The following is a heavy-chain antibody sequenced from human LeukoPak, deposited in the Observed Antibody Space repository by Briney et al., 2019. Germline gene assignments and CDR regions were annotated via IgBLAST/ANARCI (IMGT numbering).Heavy chain of an antibody. D-gene: IGHD3-22*01. V-gene: IGHV1-18*01. CDR3: ARGLNYYDSSGYPPYNWFDP. CDR1: GYTFTSYG. CDR2: ISAYNGNT. J-gene: IGHJ5*02. Sequence: ASVKVSCKASGYTFTSYGISWVRQAPGQGLEWMGWISAYNGNTNNAQKLQGRVTMTTDTSTSTAYMELRSLRSDDTAVYYCARGLNYYDSSGYPPYNWFDPWGQGTLVTVSS.